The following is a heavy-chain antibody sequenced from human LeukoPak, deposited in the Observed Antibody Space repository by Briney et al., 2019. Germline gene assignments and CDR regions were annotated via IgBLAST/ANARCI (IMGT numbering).Heavy chain of an antibody. Sequence: PGGSLRLSCALSGGTFSAYWMAWVRQSPGKGLEWVAEINEDGSVKYYVDSMKGRFTISRDNAKNSLYLQMNSLGAEDTAVYYFAKVPPDSDCYWGAGTLVTVSS. V-gene: IGHV3-7*01. CDR3: AKVPPDSDCY. J-gene: IGHJ4*02. D-gene: IGHD2-21*02. CDR1: GGTFSAYW. CDR2: INEDGSVK.